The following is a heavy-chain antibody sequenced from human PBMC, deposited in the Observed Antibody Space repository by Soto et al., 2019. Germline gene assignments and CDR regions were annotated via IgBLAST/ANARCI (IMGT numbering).Heavy chain of an antibody. CDR3: ARDTDSSGYYAFDI. D-gene: IGHD3-22*01. Sequence: SETLSLTCTVSGGSISSGGYYWSWIRQHPGKGLEWIGYIYYSGSTYYNPSLKSRVTISVDTSKNQFSLKLSSVTAADTAVYYCARDTDSSGYYAFDIWGQGTMVTV. J-gene: IGHJ3*02. CDR1: GGSISSGGYY. V-gene: IGHV4-31*03. CDR2: IYYSGST.